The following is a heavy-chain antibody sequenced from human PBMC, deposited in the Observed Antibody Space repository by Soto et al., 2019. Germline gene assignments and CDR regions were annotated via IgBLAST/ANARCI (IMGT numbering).Heavy chain of an antibody. CDR1: GYTFTSYG. Sequence: QVQLVQSGAEVKKHGASVKVSCTASGYTFTSYGISWVRQAPGQGLEWMGWISAYNGNTNYAKRLQGRVTMTTDTSTSPAYLRRGTLRSNYAAVYYWAKTPLRTTVTTAWFDPWGQGSLATV. J-gene: IGHJ5*02. V-gene: IGHV1-18*01. CDR3: AKTPLRTTVTTAWFDP. CDR2: ISAYNGNT. D-gene: IGHD4-17*01.